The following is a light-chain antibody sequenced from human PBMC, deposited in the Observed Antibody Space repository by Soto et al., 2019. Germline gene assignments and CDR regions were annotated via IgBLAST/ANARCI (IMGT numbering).Light chain of an antibody. CDR2: EAS. CDR1: QMIYTW. V-gene: IGKV1-5*03. J-gene: IGKJ1*01. Sequence: DIQMTHSPSTLSASVVDRVTITCRASQMIYTWLAWSQQKHGKAPKLLIYEASSLDVAVPSRFSGSGSGTEFAGTTSSLRLEDFAPYNCQQNNTLLPFGDRIKV. CDR3: QQNNTLLP.